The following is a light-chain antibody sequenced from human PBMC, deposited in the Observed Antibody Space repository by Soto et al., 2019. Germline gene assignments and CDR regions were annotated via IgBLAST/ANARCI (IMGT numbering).Light chain of an antibody. J-gene: IGKJ5*01. CDR2: DAS. CDR3: QQYNTYST. CDR1: QSISRW. V-gene: IGKV1-5*01. Sequence: DIQMTQSPSTLSASVGDRVTITCRASQSISRWLAWYQQKPGKAPKALIYDASTLRSGVPSRFSGGGCGTDFPLTISSLQPDDFATYYCQQYNTYSTFGQGTRLEMK.